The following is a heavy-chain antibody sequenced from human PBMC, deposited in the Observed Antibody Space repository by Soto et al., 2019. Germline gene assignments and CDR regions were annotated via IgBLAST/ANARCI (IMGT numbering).Heavy chain of an antibody. CDR2: ISYEGSNK. CDR1: GFTFSSYG. CDR3: AKDVGYSYGYYYYYYGMDV. D-gene: IGHD5-18*01. Sequence: GGSLRLSCAASGFTFSSYGMHWVRQAPGKGLGWVAVISYEGSNKYYADSVKGRLTISRDNSKNTLYLQMNSLRAEDTAVYYCAKDVGYSYGYYYYYYGMDVWGQGTTVTVSS. J-gene: IGHJ6*02. V-gene: IGHV3-30*18.